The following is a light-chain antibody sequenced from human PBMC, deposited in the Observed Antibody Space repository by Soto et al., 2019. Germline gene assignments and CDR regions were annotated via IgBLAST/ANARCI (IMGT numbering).Light chain of an antibody. Sequence: QSVLTQPPSVSGAPGQRVTISCTGSRSKIGAGYDVHWYQQLPGTAPKLLIYGNSNRPSGVPDRFSGSKSGTSASLAITGVQAEDEADYYGQSYDRSLSGYVFGSGTKVTVL. CDR3: QSYDRSLSGYV. V-gene: IGLV1-40*01. CDR2: GNS. CDR1: RSKIGAGYD. J-gene: IGLJ1*01.